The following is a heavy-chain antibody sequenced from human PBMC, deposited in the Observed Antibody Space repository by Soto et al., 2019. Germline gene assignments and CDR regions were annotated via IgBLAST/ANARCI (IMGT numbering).Heavy chain of an antibody. Sequence: SETVSLTCTVSGCSISSYYWRWIRQPPGKGLEWIGYIYYSGSTNYNPSLKSRVTISVDTSKNQFSLKLSSVTAADTAVYYCARGDPLLWFGEFHRGHYHYGMDVWGQGTTGTLS. J-gene: IGHJ6*02. D-gene: IGHD3-10*01. V-gene: IGHV4-59*01. CDR1: GCSISSYY. CDR3: ARGDPLLWFGEFHRGHYHYGMDV. CDR2: IYYSGST.